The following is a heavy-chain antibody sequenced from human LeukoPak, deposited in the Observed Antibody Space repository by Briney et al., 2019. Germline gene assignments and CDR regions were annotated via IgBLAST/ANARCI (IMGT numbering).Heavy chain of an antibody. CDR1: GGSISSSSYY. J-gene: IGHJ4*02. Sequence: SETLSLTCTVSGGSISSSSYYWGWIRQPPGKGLEWIGSIYHSGSTYYNPSLKSRVTISVDTSKNQFSLKLSSVTAADTAVYYCARALLWFGEYPFDYWGQGTLVTVSS. CDR3: ARALLWFGEYPFDY. V-gene: IGHV4-39*07. CDR2: IYHSGST. D-gene: IGHD3-10*01.